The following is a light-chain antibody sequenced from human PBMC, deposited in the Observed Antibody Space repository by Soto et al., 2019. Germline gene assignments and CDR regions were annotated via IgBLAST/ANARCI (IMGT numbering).Light chain of an antibody. CDR1: SSNIGTTA. V-gene: IGLV1-44*01. Sequence: QLVLTQPPSASGTPGQRVTISCSGTSSNIGTTAVNWYQQVPGTAPKGLIYSNDLRRPGVPDRFSASKSGTSASLAISGLQSEDEADYYCAAWDASLNIWVFGGGTKLTVL. J-gene: IGLJ3*02. CDR3: AAWDASLNIWV. CDR2: SND.